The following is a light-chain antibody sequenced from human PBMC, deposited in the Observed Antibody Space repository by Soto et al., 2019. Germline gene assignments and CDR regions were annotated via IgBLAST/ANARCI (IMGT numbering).Light chain of an antibody. CDR2: SAS. Sequence: DIHLTQSPACLSASIGDKVTITCRASEDISSHLAWYQQRPGKPPNLLIYSASTLQSGVPTRFSGSRSGTEFKITISSLQPEDFATYFCQQINSYPVTFGGGTKVDIQ. CDR3: QQINSYPVT. CDR1: EDISSH. V-gene: IGKV1-9*01. J-gene: IGKJ4*01.